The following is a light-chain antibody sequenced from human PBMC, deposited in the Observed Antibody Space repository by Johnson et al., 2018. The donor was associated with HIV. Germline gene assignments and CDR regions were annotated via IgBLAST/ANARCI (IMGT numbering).Light chain of an antibody. Sequence: QPVLTQPPSVSAAPGQQVTISCSGSSSYIGNNYVSWYQQLPGTAPKLLIYENNKRPSWIPDRFSGSKSGTSATLGITGLQTGDEADYYCGTWNSSLSVLYVFGTGTTVTVL. CDR1: SSYIGNNY. J-gene: IGLJ1*01. CDR3: GTWNSSLSVLYV. V-gene: IGLV1-51*02. CDR2: ENN.